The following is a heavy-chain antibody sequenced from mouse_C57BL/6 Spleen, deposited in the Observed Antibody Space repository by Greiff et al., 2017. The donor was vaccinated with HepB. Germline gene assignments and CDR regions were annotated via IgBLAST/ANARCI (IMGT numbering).Heavy chain of an antibody. CDR3: ARYRSYYGNDGWYFDV. Sequence: QVQLQQSGAELARPGASVKLSCKASGYTFTSYGISWVKQRTGQGLEWIGEIDPRSGNTNYNEKFKGKATLTADKSSSTAYMELRSLTSEDSAVYFCARYRSYYGNDGWYFDVWGTGTTVTVSS. V-gene: IGHV1-81*01. J-gene: IGHJ1*03. D-gene: IGHD2-2*01. CDR1: GYTFTSYG. CDR2: IDPRSGNT.